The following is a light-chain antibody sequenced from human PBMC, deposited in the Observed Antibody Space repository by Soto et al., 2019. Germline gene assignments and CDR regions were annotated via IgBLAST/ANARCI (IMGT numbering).Light chain of an antibody. J-gene: IGLJ1*01. CDR1: SSNIGSNY. CDR3: AAWDDSLRGDV. CDR2: RNN. Sequence: QSVLTQPPSASGTPGQRVTISCSGSSSNIGSNYVYWYQQLPGTAPKLLIYRNNQRPSGVPDRFAGAKSGTSASLAISGRRSYDEADYYCAAWDDSLRGDVCGTGTKVTVL. V-gene: IGLV1-47*01.